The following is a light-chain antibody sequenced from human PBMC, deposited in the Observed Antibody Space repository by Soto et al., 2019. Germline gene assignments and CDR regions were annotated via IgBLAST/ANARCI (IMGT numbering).Light chain of an antibody. V-gene: IGLV2-14*01. J-gene: IGLJ3*02. CDR1: SSDIGAYNY. CDR3: SSKTSTTTVV. Sequence: QSALTQPASVSGSPGQSITISCTGTSSDIGAYNYVSWYQHHPGKAPKLMIYEVSNRPSGLSNRFSGSKSGNTASLTISGLQAEDEAYYYCSSKTSTTTVVFGGGTKVTVL. CDR2: EVS.